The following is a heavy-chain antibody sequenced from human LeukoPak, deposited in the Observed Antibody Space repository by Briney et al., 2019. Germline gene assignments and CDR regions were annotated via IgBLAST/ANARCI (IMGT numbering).Heavy chain of an antibody. CDR1: GGSISSSSYY. V-gene: IGHV4-39*01. D-gene: IGHD4-17*01. J-gene: IGHJ4*02. CDR3: ARLLRCSDY. Sequence: PSETLSLTCTVSGGSISSSSYYWGWIRQPPGKGLEWIGNIYYSGSTYYNPSLKSRVTISVDTSKNQFSLKLSSVTAADTAVYYCARLLRCSDYWGQGTLVTVSS. CDR2: IYYSGST.